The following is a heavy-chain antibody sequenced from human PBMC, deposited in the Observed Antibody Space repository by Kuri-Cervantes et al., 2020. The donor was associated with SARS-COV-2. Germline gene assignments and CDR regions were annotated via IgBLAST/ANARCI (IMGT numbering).Heavy chain of an antibody. CDR1: GGSISSYY. CDR3: ARLGSPPFYNYNWFDP. J-gene: IGHJ5*02. V-gene: IGHV4-59*08. D-gene: IGHD1-20*01. CDR2: INHSGST. Sequence: SETLSLTCTVSGGSISSYYWSWIRQPPGKGLEWIGEINHSGSTNYNPSLKSRVTVSVDTSKNQFSLKLSSVTAADTAVYYCARLGSPPFYNYNWFDPWGQGTLVTVSS.